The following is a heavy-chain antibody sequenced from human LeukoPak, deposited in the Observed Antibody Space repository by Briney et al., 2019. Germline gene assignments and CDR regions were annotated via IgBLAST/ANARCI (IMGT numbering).Heavy chain of an antibody. CDR3: ARDQDYYGSGSYGPDY. Sequence: KPSETLSLTCTVSGYSITSGYYWGWIRQPPGKGLEWIGSVYHTGSTFYNASLKSRVTISADPSKNQFSLKLSSVTAADTAVYYCARDQDYYGSGSYGPDYWGQGILVTVSS. D-gene: IGHD3-10*01. V-gene: IGHV4-38-2*02. J-gene: IGHJ4*02. CDR1: GYSITSGYY. CDR2: VYHTGST.